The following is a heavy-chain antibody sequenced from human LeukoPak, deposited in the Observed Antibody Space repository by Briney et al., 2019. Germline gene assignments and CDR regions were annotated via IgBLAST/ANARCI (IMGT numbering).Heavy chain of an antibody. V-gene: IGHV4-34*01. D-gene: IGHD6-6*01. Sequence: SETLFLTCAVYGGSFSGYYWSWIRQPPGKGLEWIGEINHSGSTNYNPSLKSRVTISVDTSKNQFSLKLSSVTAADTAVYYCARGKQLGHLDYWGQGTLVTVSS. CDR3: ARGKQLGHLDY. J-gene: IGHJ4*02. CDR1: GGSFSGYY. CDR2: INHSGST.